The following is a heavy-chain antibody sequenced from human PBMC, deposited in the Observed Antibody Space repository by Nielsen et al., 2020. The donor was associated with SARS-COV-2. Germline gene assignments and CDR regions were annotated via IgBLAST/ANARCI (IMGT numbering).Heavy chain of an antibody. CDR1: GFTFNSYT. V-gene: IGHV3-21*01. Sequence: GGSLRLSCAASGFTFNSYTMIWVRQAPGKGLEWISSVRSSVGYRYYADSVKGRFTISRDNAKNSLYLQMNSLRGEDTAVYFCARDGNWKDFDYWGQGTLVTVSS. D-gene: IGHD1-1*01. CDR2: VRSSVGYR. CDR3: ARDGNWKDFDY. J-gene: IGHJ4*02.